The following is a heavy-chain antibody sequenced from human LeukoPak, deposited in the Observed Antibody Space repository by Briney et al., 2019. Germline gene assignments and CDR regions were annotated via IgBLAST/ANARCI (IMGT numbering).Heavy chain of an antibody. D-gene: IGHD2-21*02. Sequence: SVKVSCKASGGTFSSYAISWVRQAPGQGLEWMGGIIPILDITNYAQKFQGRVTITADKSTGTAYMELSSLRSEDTAVYYCAILSDGAYCGGDCFYLDYWGQGTLVTVSS. CDR2: IIPILDIT. CDR3: AILSDGAYCGGDCFYLDY. J-gene: IGHJ4*02. V-gene: IGHV1-69*10. CDR1: GGTFSSYA.